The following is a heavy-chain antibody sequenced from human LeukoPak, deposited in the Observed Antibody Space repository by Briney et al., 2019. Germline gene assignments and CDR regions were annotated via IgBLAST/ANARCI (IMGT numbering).Heavy chain of an antibody. V-gene: IGHV4-34*01. CDR2: INHSGST. CDR1: GGSFSGYY. Sequence: SETLSLTCAVYGGSFSGYYWSWIRQPPGKGLEWIGEINHSGSTNYNPSLKSRVTISVDTSKNQFSLKLSSVTAADTAVYYCARSPTNYDFWSGYYNGWFDPWGQGTLVTVSS. CDR3: ARSPTNYDFWSGYYNGWFDP. J-gene: IGHJ5*02. D-gene: IGHD3-3*01.